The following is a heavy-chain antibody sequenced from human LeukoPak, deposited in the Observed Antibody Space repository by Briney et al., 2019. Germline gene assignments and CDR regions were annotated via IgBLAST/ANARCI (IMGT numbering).Heavy chain of an antibody. D-gene: IGHD2-15*01. Sequence: ASVKVSCKASGYTFTTYGISWVRQAPGQGLEWMGWVSAYADNTNYIQKLQGRVTRTTDTSTSTAYMELRSLRSDDTAVYYCARDCIGCHGFDYWGQGTLVTVSS. CDR2: VSAYADNT. CDR1: GYTFTTYG. V-gene: IGHV1-18*01. J-gene: IGHJ4*02. CDR3: ARDCIGCHGFDY.